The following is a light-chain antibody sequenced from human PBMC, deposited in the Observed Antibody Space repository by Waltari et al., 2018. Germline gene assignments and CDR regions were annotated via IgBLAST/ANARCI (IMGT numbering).Light chain of an antibody. Sequence: QSVLTQSPSTSGTPGQRVTISCSGSNSNIGRNHAYCYQQLPGTAPKLLIYRSVLRPSGVPVRFSGSRSGTSASLAISGLRSEDEAHYYCFVWDDSLSGLWVFGGGTKLTVL. CDR2: RSV. CDR3: FVWDDSLSGLWV. V-gene: IGLV1-47*01. J-gene: IGLJ3*02. CDR1: NSNIGRNH.